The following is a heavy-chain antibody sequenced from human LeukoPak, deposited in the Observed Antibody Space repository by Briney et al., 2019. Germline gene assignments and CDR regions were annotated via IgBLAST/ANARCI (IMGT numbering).Heavy chain of an antibody. Sequence: AEPLTLTCNVSGGSISSNTYFGAWIRRPPGKGLEWIGSIRYSGTTYYNPSLKSRVTISVDTSKNQFYLHLSSLTAADTAVYYCATSDTVSTYNWFDPWGQGTLVTVS. V-gene: IGHV4-39*01. CDR2: IRYSGTT. CDR3: ATSDTVSTYNWFDP. J-gene: IGHJ5*02. CDR1: GGSISSNTYF. D-gene: IGHD5/OR15-5a*01.